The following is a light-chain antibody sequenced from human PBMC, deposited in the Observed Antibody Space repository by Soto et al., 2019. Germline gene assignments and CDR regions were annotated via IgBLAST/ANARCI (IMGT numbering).Light chain of an antibody. J-gene: IGKJ1*01. CDR1: QSISDT. CDR2: GAS. Sequence: EIVLTHSPGTLSLSPGERATLSCRASQSISDTLAWYQQKPGQAPRLLIHGASTRATGFPARFSGSGSGTDFTLTISSLQSEDFEVYYCQQYNNWPWTFGQGTKVDIK. V-gene: IGKV3-15*01. CDR3: QQYNNWPWT.